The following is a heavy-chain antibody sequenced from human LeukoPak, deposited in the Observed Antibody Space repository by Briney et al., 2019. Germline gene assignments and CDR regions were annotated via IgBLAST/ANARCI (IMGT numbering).Heavy chain of an antibody. CDR2: INGSGGT. Sequence: AETLSLTWAAYGGSFSGYYRSWIRQPPGKGLEWIGAINGSGGTNYNPSFKSRVTISADTTNNNSSLQQRTVTAADTAAYYCARRSRYCSGSSCYRTSNSSSSYMDVWGKGTTVTISS. V-gene: IGHV4-34*01. D-gene: IGHD2-15*01. J-gene: IGHJ6*03. CDR3: ARRSRYCSGSSCYRTSNSSSSYMDV. CDR1: GGSFSGYY.